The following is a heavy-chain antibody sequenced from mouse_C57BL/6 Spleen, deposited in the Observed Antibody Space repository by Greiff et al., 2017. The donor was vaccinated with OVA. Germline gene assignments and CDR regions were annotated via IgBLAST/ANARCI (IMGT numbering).Heavy chain of an antibody. D-gene: IGHD1-1*01. V-gene: IGHV1-39*01. CDR3: ARRYYGSSYDYAMDY. Sequence: EVQLVESGPELVKPGASVKISCKASGYSFTDYNMNWVKQSHGKSLEWIGVINPNYGTTSYNQKFKGKATLTVDQSSSTAYMQLNSLTSEDSAVHYCARRYYGSSYDYAMDYWGQGTSVTVSS. J-gene: IGHJ4*01. CDR1: GYSFTDYN. CDR2: INPNYGTT.